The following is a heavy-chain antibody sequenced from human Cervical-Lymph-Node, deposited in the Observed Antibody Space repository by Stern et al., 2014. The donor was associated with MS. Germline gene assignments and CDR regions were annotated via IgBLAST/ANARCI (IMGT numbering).Heavy chain of an antibody. V-gene: IGHV5-51*01. J-gene: IGHJ4*02. D-gene: IGHD2-15*01. CDR3: ARTVCSGGSCYTVPFDY. CDR1: GYSFSSHW. CDR2: ILPDYSGT. Sequence: VQLVQSGAEVKKPGESLKISCKGSGYSFSSHWIGWVRQMPGKGLEWMGIILPDYSGTRYSPSFKGQVTISADKSISTAFLQWSSLKASDSAMYYCARTVCSGGSCYTVPFDYWGQGTLVTVSS.